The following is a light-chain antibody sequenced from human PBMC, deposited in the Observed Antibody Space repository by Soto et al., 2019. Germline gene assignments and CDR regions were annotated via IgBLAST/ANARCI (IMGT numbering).Light chain of an antibody. CDR2: RNN. CDR3: AAWDDNLNGQV. CDR1: FSNIGSHP. J-gene: IGLJ2*01. Sequence: QTVVTQPPSASGTPGQRVTISCSGGFSNIGSHPVNCYQHLPGTAPKLLIYRNNQRPSGVPARFSGSMSGTSASLAISGLQYQDEADYYCAAWDDNLNGQVFGGGTKVTVL. V-gene: IGLV1-44*01.